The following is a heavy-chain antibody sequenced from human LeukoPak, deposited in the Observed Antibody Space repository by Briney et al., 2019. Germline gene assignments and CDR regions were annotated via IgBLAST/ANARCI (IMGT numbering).Heavy chain of an antibody. CDR1: GFTVSSNY. V-gene: IGHV3-53*05. D-gene: IGHD6-19*01. Sequence: AGGSLRLSCAASGFTVSSNYMSWVRQAPGKGLEWVSVIYSGGSTYYADSVKGRFTISRDNSKNTLYLQMGSLGTEDMAVYYCARDLGGVAEYYFDHWGQGTLVTVSS. J-gene: IGHJ4*02. CDR3: ARDLGGVAEYYFDH. CDR2: IYSGGST.